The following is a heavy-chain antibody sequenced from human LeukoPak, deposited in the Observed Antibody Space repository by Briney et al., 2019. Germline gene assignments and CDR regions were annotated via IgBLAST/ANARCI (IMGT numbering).Heavy chain of an antibody. J-gene: IGHJ4*02. CDR1: GFTFSDYY. CDR2: ISSSSSYT. CDR3: ARFSFGYSSSGNFDY. D-gene: IGHD6-19*01. Sequence: KPGGSLRLSCAASGFTFSDYYMNWIRQAPGKGLEWVSYISSSSSYTNYADSVKGRFTISRDNAKNSLYLQMNSLRAEDTAVYYCARFSFGYSSSGNFDYWGQGTLVTVFS. V-gene: IGHV3-11*06.